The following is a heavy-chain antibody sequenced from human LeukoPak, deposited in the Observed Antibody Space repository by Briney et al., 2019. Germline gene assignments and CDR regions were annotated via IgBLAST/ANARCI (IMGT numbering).Heavy chain of an antibody. J-gene: IGHJ4*02. CDR1: GYTFTSYG. V-gene: IGHV1-18*01. CDR3: ARTSGIAVALSPFDY. Sequence: GASVKVSCKASGYTFTSYGISWVRQAPGQGLEWMGWISAYNGNTNYAQKLQGRVTMTTDTSTSTAYMELRSLRSDDTAVYYCARTSGIAVALSPFDYWGQGTLVTVSS. CDR2: ISAYNGNT. D-gene: IGHD6-19*01.